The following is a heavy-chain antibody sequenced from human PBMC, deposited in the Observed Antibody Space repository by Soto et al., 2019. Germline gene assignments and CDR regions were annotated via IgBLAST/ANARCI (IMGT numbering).Heavy chain of an antibody. V-gene: IGHV1-46*01. Sequence: ASVKVSCKASGYTFTSYYMHWVRQAPGQGLEWMGIINPSGGSTSYAQKFQGRVTMTRDTSTSTAYMELRSLRSDDTAVYYCARPRGYSYGFDYWGQGTLVTVSS. D-gene: IGHD5-18*01. CDR3: ARPRGYSYGFDY. J-gene: IGHJ4*02. CDR1: GYTFTSYY. CDR2: INPSGGST.